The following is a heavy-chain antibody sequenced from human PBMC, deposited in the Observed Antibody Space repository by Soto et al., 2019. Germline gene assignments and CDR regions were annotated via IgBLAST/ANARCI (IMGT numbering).Heavy chain of an antibody. CDR2: ISYDGSNK. Sequence: GGSLRLSCAASGFTVSDYYMSWIRQAPGKGLEWVAVISYDGSNKYYADSVKGRFTISRDNSKNTLYLQMNSLRAEDTAVYYCARDRDSSSGRYYYYGMDVWGQGTTVTVSS. CDR1: GFTVSDYY. J-gene: IGHJ6*02. D-gene: IGHD6-6*01. CDR3: ARDRDSSSGRYYYYGMDV. V-gene: IGHV3-30*03.